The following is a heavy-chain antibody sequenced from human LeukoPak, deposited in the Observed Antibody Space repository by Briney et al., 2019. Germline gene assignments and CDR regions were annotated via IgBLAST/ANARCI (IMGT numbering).Heavy chain of an antibody. Sequence: PGGSLRLSCAASGFTFSSYEMNWVRQAPGKGLEWVSYISSSGSTIYYADSVKGRFTISRDNAKNSLYLQTNSLRAEDTAVYYCARAAAGYDAFDIWGQGTMVTVSS. CDR3: ARAAAGYDAFDI. J-gene: IGHJ3*02. CDR2: ISSSGSTI. D-gene: IGHD6-13*01. CDR1: GFTFSSYE. V-gene: IGHV3-48*03.